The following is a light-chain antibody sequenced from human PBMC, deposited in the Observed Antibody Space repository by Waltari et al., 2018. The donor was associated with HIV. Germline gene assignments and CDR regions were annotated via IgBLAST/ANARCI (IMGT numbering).Light chain of an antibody. CDR2: KGS. J-gene: IGLJ1*01. CDR1: HIGRKR. CDR3: HVWDRGSDHHV. Sequence: SYVLTQLLPVAVAPGQPARITCGGIHIGRKRVHWYQQKPGQAAVLVVYKGSDPPAGIPERFSGSNSGNTATLTITRVEAGDEADYCCHVWDRGSDHHVFGTGTKVTVL. V-gene: IGLV3-21*02.